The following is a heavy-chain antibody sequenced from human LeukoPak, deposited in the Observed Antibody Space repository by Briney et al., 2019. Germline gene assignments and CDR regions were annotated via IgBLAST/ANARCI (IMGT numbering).Heavy chain of an antibody. J-gene: IGHJ4*02. Sequence: GGSLRLSCAASGFTFSSYGMHWVRQAPGKGLEWVAVISYDGSNKYYADSVKGRFTISRDNSKNTLYLQMNSLRAEDTAVYYCAKHSSSGWYYFDYWGQGTLVTVSS. D-gene: IGHD6-19*01. CDR3: AKHSSSGWYYFDY. CDR2: ISYDGSNK. CDR1: GFTFSSYG. V-gene: IGHV3-30*18.